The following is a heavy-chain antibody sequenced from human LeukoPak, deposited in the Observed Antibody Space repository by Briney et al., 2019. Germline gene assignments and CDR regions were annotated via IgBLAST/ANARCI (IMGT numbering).Heavy chain of an antibody. J-gene: IGHJ4*02. Sequence: GASVKVSCKASGGTFSSYAISWVRQAPGQGLEWMGGFDPEDGETVYAQKFQGRVTMTEDTSTDTAYMELSSLRSEDTAVYYCATVIANYYDSSGYYNWGQGTLVTVSS. D-gene: IGHD3-22*01. CDR2: FDPEDGET. V-gene: IGHV1-24*01. CDR1: GGTFSSYA. CDR3: ATVIANYYDSSGYYN.